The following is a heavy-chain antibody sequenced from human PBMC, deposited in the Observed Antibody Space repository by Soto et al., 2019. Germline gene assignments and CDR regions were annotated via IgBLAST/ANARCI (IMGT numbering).Heavy chain of an antibody. CDR2: IYWDDDK. V-gene: IGHV2-5*02. D-gene: IGHD1-1*01. J-gene: IGHJ4*02. CDR1: GFSLSNSGMS. CDR3: AHLPYATTGYYFDY. Sequence: QITLKESGPTLVKPTQTLTLTCTFSGFSLSNSGMSVGWIRQPPGKALEWLAVIYWDDDKRFSPSLSSRLTITKDPSTTLVVLVISNTDPMDTATYFCAHLPYATTGYYFDYWGQGTLVTVSS.